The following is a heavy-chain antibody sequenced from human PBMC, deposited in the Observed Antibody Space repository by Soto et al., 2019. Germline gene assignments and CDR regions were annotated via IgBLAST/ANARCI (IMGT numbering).Heavy chain of an antibody. Sequence: QVQLVASGGGVVQPGRSLRLSCAASGFTFSSYGMHWVRQAPGKGLEWVAVISYDGSNKYYADSVKGRFTISRDNSKNTLYLQMNSLRAEDTAVYYCAKDRSSSGRGIDYWGQGTLVTVSS. CDR2: ISYDGSNK. J-gene: IGHJ4*02. CDR3: AKDRSSSGRGIDY. V-gene: IGHV3-30*18. D-gene: IGHD6-13*01. CDR1: GFTFSSYG.